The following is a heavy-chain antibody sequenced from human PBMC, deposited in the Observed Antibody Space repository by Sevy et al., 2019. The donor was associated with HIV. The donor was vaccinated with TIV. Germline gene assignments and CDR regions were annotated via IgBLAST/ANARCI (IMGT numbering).Heavy chain of an antibody. J-gene: IGHJ4*02. V-gene: IGHV3-33*01. Sequence: GGSLRLSCAASGFTFSSYCIHWVRQAPGKGLEWVAVIWYDGSNKYYADSVKGRFTISRDNSKNTLDLQMNSLRAEDTAAYYCARDQGSRQWELREWGQGTLVTVSS. CDR3: ARDQGSRQWELRE. D-gene: IGHD1-26*01. CDR1: GFTFSSYC. CDR2: IWYDGSNK.